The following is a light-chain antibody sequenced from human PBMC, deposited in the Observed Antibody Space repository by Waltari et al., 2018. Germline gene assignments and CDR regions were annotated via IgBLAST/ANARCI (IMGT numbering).Light chain of an antibody. Sequence: QSVLTQPPSVSGAPGQRVTISCPGSDSNIGAGYDVPWYQQLPGTAPKLLIYGNTNRPSGVSDRFSGSKSGTSGSLAITGLQAEDEAYYYCQSYDRSLTGSWVFGGGTKLTVL. CDR1: DSNIGAGYD. CDR2: GNT. J-gene: IGLJ3*02. V-gene: IGLV1-40*01. CDR3: QSYDRSLTGSWV.